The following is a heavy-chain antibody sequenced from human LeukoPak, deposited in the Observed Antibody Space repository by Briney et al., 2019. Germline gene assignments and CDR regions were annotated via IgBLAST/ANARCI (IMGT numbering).Heavy chain of an antibody. Sequence: PSETLSLTCTVSGGSISSSSYYWGWIRQPPGKGLEWIGSIYYSGSTYYNPSLKSRVTISVDTSKNQFSLKVSSVTAADTAVYYCARGWRSGDVYYFDYWGQGTLVTVSS. V-gene: IGHV4-39*01. J-gene: IGHJ4*02. D-gene: IGHD2-8*02. CDR3: ARGWRSGDVYYFDY. CDR1: GGSISSSSYY. CDR2: IYYSGST.